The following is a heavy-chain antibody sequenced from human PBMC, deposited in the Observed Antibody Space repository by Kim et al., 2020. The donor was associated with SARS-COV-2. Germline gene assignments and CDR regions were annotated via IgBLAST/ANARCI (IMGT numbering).Heavy chain of an antibody. CDR1: GGSFSGYY. V-gene: IGHV4-34*01. D-gene: IGHD6-19*01. CDR2: INHSGST. CDR3: ARASRQWLVRPIFYYFDY. J-gene: IGHJ4*02. Sequence: SETLSLTCAVYGGSFSGYYWSWIRQPPGKGLEWIGEINHSGSTNYNPSLKSRITISVDTSKNQFSLKLSSVTAADTAVYYCARASRQWLVRPIFYYFDYWGQGTLVTVSS.